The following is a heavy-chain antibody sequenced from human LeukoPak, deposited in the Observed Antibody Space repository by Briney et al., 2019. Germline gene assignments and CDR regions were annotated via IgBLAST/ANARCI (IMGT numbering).Heavy chain of an antibody. D-gene: IGHD3-16*02. CDR3: AETGYGVMITFGGVIDNSFDY. Sequence: GGSLRLSCAASGFTFSSYAMSWVRQAPGKGLEWVSAISGSGGSTYYADSVKGRFTISRDNSKNTLYLQMNSLRAEDTAVYYCAETGYGVMITFGGVIDNSFDYWGQGTLVTVSS. J-gene: IGHJ4*02. CDR2: ISGSGGST. CDR1: GFTFSSYA. V-gene: IGHV3-23*01.